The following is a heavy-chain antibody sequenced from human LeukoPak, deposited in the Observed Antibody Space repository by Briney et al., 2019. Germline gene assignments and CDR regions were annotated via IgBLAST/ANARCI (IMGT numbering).Heavy chain of an antibody. J-gene: IGHJ4*02. D-gene: IGHD6-13*01. CDR2: IYYSGNT. CDR1: GGSISSSSNY. V-gene: IGHV4-39*01. Sequence: AETLTLTCTASGGSISSSSNYWGRMRQPPGKGLEWIGNIYYSGNTYYNPSLNSRATISVDTSKNQFSLKSSFATVAATALYNCGRGYSNSVDFDYWGQGTLVTVSS. CDR3: GRGYSNSVDFDY.